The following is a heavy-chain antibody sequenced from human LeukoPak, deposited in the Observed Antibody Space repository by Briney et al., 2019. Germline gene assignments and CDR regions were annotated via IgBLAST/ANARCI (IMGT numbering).Heavy chain of an antibody. J-gene: IGHJ3*02. CDR3: AKRGYGGYDAFDI. D-gene: IGHD4-23*01. V-gene: IGHV3-23*01. CDR1: GFTFSSYA. CDR2: ISGSGGST. Sequence: QPGGSLRLSCAASGFTFSSYAMSWVRQAPGKGLEWVSAISGSGGSTYYADSVKGRFTISRENSKNTLYLQMNSLRAEDTAVYYCAKRGYGGYDAFDIWGQGTMVTVSS.